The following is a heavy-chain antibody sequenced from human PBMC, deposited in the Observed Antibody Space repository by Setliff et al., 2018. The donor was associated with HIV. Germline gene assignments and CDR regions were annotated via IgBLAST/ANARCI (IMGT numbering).Heavy chain of an antibody. J-gene: IGHJ4*02. Sequence: PGGSLRLSCVASGLSFSRYWMSWVRQAPGKGLEWVANIKGDGSDQYYMDSVRGRFIISRDNAKKSVYLQMSSLRAEDTAVYYCARVERVAYYYDSSGYYQWWGQGTLVTVSS. CDR2: IKGDGSDQ. CDR3: ARVERVAYYYDSSGYYQW. V-gene: IGHV3-7*03. D-gene: IGHD3-22*01. CDR1: GLSFSRYW.